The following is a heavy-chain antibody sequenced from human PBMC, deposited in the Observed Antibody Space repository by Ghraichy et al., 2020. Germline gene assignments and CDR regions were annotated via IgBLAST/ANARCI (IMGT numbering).Heavy chain of an antibody. CDR2: ISGDGGST. V-gene: IGHV3-43*02. CDR3: AKDIGGAATVSDAFDI. Sequence: GGEAPGKGLEWVALISGDGGSTYYADSVKGRFTISRDNSKNSLYLQMNSLRTEDTALYYCAKDIGGAATVSDAFDIWGQGTMVTVSS. J-gene: IGHJ3*02. D-gene: IGHD2-15*01.